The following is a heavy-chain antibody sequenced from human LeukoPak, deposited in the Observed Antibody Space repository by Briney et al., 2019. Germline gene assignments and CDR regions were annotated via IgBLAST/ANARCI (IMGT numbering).Heavy chain of an antibody. D-gene: IGHD6-13*01. J-gene: IGHJ6*03. V-gene: IGHV1-18*01. CDR3: ARSYSSTWYSYYYYMDV. CDR1: GYSENFYG. Sequence: GASVKVSCKTSGYSENFYGITWVRQAPGQGLEWMGWISGSNGNTNYAQKFQGRVTMTTDTSTNTAYMELRSLRSDDTAVYYCARSYSSTWYSYYYYMDVWGKGTTVTVSS. CDR2: ISGSNGNT.